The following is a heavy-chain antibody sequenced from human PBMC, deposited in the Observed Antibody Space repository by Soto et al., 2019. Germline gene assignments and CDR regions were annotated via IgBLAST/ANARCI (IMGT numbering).Heavy chain of an antibody. D-gene: IGHD3-3*01. CDR1: GFTFSSYG. CDR2: IWYDGSNK. Sequence: GGSLRLSCAASGFTFSSYGMHWVRQAPGKGLEWVAVIWYDGSNKYYADSVKGRFTISRDNSKNTLYLQINSLRAEDTAVYYCARGGANKLRFLEWSMFYYYYMDVWGKGTTVTVSS. CDR3: ARGGANKLRFLEWSMFYYYYMDV. V-gene: IGHV3-33*01. J-gene: IGHJ6*03.